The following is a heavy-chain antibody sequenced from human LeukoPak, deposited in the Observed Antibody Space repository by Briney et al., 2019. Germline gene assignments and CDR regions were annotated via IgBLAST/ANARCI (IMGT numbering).Heavy chain of an antibody. CDR2: INHSGST. Sequence: SETLSLTCAVYGGSFIGYYWSWIRQPPGKGLEWIGEINHSGSTNYNPSLKSRVTISVDTSKNQFSLKLSSVTAADTAVYYCARGYCSSTSCSYFDYWGQGTLVTVSS. J-gene: IGHJ4*02. V-gene: IGHV4-34*01. CDR1: GGSFIGYY. D-gene: IGHD2-2*01. CDR3: ARGYCSSTSCSYFDY.